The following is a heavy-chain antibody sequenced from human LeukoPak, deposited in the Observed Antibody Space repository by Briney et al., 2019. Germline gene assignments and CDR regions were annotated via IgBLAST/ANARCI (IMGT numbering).Heavy chain of an antibody. D-gene: IGHD1-26*01. V-gene: IGHV3-11*03. CDR2: ISSSGSHT. CDR1: GFSFSDYY. CDR3: ARHPDGSLSLDY. Sequence: PGGSLRLPCVASGFSFSDYYMSWIRQAPGKGLEWVSYISSSGSHTNYADSVTGRFTISRNNAKKSLHLQMNSLRAEDTAVYYCARHPDGSLSLDYWGQGTLVTVSS. J-gene: IGHJ4*02.